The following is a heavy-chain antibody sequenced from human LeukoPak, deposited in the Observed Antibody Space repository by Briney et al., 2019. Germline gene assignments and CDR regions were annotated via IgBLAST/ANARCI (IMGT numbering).Heavy chain of an antibody. CDR3: AKRGNPAVGHHYLDV. V-gene: IGHV3-23*01. Sequence: PGGSLRLSCAASGLTFSYYDMSWVRQAPGKGLEWVASITLSGGSTFYADSVKGRFTISRDNSKNTLYLQMNSLSAEDTAVYYCAKRGNPAVGHHYLDVWGKATTVSVSS. CDR1: GLTFSYYD. CDR2: ITLSGGST. J-gene: IGHJ6*03. D-gene: IGHD2-2*01.